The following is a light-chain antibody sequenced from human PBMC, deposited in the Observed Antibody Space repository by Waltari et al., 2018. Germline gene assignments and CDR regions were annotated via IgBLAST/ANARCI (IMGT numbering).Light chain of an antibody. CDR1: QSVTSSY. CDR2: VAS. Sequence: EIVLTQSPGTLSLSPGETATLSRRASQSVTSSYLAWYQQKPGQAPRLLLYVASSRATGIPHRFSGIGSGTDFTLTISRLEPEDFAVYYCQQYGSAPYTFGQGTKLEIK. CDR3: QQYGSAPYT. J-gene: IGKJ2*01. V-gene: IGKV3-20*01.